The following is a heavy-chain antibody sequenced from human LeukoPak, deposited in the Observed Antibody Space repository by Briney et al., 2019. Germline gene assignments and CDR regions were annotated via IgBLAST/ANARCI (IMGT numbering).Heavy chain of an antibody. CDR3: ARAKLYYYDSSGYHSGFDY. CDR2: ISSSGNTI. D-gene: IGHD3-22*01. J-gene: IGHJ4*02. Sequence: PGGSLRLSCAASGFTFSSYEMNWVRQAPGKGLEWVSYISSSGNTIYYADSVKGRFTISRDNAKNSLYLQMNSLRAEDTAVYYCARAKLYYYDSSGYHSGFDYWGQGTLVTVSS. V-gene: IGHV3-48*03. CDR1: GFTFSSYE.